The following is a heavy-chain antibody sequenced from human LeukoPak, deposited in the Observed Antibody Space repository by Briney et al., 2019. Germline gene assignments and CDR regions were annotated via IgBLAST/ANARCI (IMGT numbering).Heavy chain of an antibody. J-gene: IGHJ3*02. CDR3: ARDPLLAVGGAFDI. D-gene: IGHD3-10*01. CDR1: GGSISSYY. CDR2: IYYSGST. V-gene: IGHV4-59*01. Sequence: SETLSLTCTVSGGSISSYYWSWIRQPPGKGLEWIGYIYYSGSTNYNPSLKSRVTLSVDTSKNQFSLKLSSVTAADTAVYYCARDPLLAVGGAFDIWGQGTMVTVSS.